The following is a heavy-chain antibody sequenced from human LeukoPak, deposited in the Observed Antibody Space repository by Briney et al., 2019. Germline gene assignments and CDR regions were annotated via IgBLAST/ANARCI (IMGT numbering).Heavy chain of an antibody. Sequence: SGGSLRLSCAASGFTFSSYWMHWVRQAPGKGLMWVSRINSDGSITNYADSVKGRFTISRDNAKNTLYLQVNSLRAEDTAVYYCARVRATFSPHFDNWGQGTPVTVSS. V-gene: IGHV3-74*01. D-gene: IGHD5-12*01. CDR1: GFTFSSYW. J-gene: IGHJ4*02. CDR3: ARVRATFSPHFDN. CDR2: INSDGSIT.